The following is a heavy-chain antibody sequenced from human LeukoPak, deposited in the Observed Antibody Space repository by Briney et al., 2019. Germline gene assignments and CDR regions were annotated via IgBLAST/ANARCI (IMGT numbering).Heavy chain of an antibody. Sequence: KTGGSLRLSCAASGFTFSSYSMNWVRQAPGKGLEWVSSISSSSSYIYYADSVKGRFTISRDNAKNSLYLQMNSLRAEDTAVYYCARDSPYSSSWYPFDYWGQGTLVTVSS. CDR1: GFTFSSYS. CDR2: ISSSSSYI. J-gene: IGHJ4*02. D-gene: IGHD6-13*01. V-gene: IGHV3-21*01. CDR3: ARDSPYSSSWYPFDY.